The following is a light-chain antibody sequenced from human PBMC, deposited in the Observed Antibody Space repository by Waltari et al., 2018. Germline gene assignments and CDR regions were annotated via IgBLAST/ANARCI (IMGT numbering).Light chain of an antibody. CDR2: EGN. Sequence: QSALTQPASVSGSPGQSITISCTGTSSDVGGYNLVSWYQKHPGKAPKRLIYEGNKWPSGVSHRFSGSKSGNTASLTISGLQAEDEADYYCCSFAGSTTWVFGGGTTLTVL. CDR3: CSFAGSTTWV. CDR1: SSDVGGYNL. V-gene: IGLV2-23*01. J-gene: IGLJ3*02.